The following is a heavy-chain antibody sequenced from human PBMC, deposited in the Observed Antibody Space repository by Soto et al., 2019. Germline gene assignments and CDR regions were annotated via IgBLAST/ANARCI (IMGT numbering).Heavy chain of an antibody. V-gene: IGHV4-30-4*01. CDR2: IHYSGST. D-gene: IGHD5-12*01. J-gene: IGHJ2*01. CDR3: GRSRGYDWDWCLEL. CDR1: GGSISSGDYY. Sequence: QVQLQESGPGLVKPSQTLSLTCTVSGGSISSGDYYWNWIRQPPGKGLEWIGYIHYSGSTYYTPSLKSLITTSVDTSKNQFSLKVTSVTAADTAVYYCGRSRGYDWDWCLELWGRGTLVTVSS.